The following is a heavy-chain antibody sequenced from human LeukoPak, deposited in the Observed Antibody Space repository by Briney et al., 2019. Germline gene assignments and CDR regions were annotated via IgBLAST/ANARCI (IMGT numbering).Heavy chain of an antibody. Sequence: SETLSLTCSVSDDSITMYYWTWIRQPPGKGLEWIGYVDHTGSTNFNPSLNGRVSISRDTTNNLFSLRLRSVTAADTAVYYCATPPVTRKKKGAYVLGDVNYMDVWGKGTTVTVSS. J-gene: IGHJ6*03. CDR3: ATPPVTRKKKGAYVLGDVNYMDV. V-gene: IGHV4-59*12. D-gene: IGHD4-11*01. CDR2: VDHTGST. CDR1: DDSITMYY.